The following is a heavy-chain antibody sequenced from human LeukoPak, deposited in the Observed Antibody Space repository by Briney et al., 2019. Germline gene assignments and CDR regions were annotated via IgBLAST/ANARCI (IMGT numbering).Heavy chain of an antibody. D-gene: IGHD6-13*01. CDR3: AREGFVVAAAGHVGYFQH. CDR1: GFTFSSYG. Sequence: GGSLRLSCAASGFTFSSYGMHWVRQAPGKGLEWVAIIWYDGSDKYYADSVKGRFTISRDNSKNTLYLQMNSLRAEDTAVYYCAREGFVVAAAGHVGYFQHWGQGTLVTVSS. CDR2: IWYDGSDK. J-gene: IGHJ1*01. V-gene: IGHV3-33*01.